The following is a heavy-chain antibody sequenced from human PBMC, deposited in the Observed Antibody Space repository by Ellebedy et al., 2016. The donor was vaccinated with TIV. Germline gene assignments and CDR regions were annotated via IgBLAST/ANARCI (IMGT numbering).Heavy chain of an antibody. D-gene: IGHD3-22*01. CDR3: ARRRWAGLVITPDAFDI. V-gene: IGHV1-2*02. J-gene: IGHJ3*02. CDR1: GYTFTDYY. Sequence: ASVKVSCKASGYTFTDYYMHWVRQAPGQGLEWMGWINPNSGGTNYAQKFQGRVTMTRDTSISTAYMELSRLRSDDTAVYYCARRRWAGLVITPDAFDIWGQGTMVTVSS. CDR2: INPNSGGT.